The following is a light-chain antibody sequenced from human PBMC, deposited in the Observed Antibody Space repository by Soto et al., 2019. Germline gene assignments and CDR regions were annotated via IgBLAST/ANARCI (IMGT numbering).Light chain of an antibody. J-gene: IGKJ4*01. Sequence: DIVMTESPESLDVSLGGRATINCTSSKRISPKSNNRNYLAWYQQQPGQPPKLLIYWASTRESGVPDRFSGSGSGTDFTLTISSLQAEDVAVYFCHQYFSTPPIFGGGTKVEIK. CDR3: HQYFSTPPI. V-gene: IGKV4-1*01. CDR2: WAS. CDR1: KRISPKSNNRNY.